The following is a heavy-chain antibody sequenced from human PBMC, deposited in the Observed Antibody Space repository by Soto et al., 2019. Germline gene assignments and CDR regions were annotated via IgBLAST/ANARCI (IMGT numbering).Heavy chain of an antibody. J-gene: IGHJ4*02. CDR3: ARGGHVVVVTAALDY. V-gene: IGHV1-46*01. CDR1: GDTFTDYY. D-gene: IGHD2-21*02. Sequence: QVQLMQSGAEVKKPGASVKVSCKASGDTFTDYYIHWVRQAPGQGLEWMGTVNPSGGHTTYALHFLCRVTMTSDTSTSTLYMEMTSLTSDDTAVYYCARGGHVVVVTAALDYWGQGTLVTVSS. CDR2: VNPSGGHT.